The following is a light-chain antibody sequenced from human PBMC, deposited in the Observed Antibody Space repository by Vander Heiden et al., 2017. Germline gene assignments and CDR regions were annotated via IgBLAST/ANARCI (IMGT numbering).Light chain of an antibody. Sequence: IQMNQSPSTLSSSVGDRVTITCRASQRISSWLAWYQQKAGKAPKLLIYKASSLESGVQSRFSGSGSGKEFTLTISSMQRDDFATYYCQQDNSYPYTFGQGTKLEIK. CDR1: QRISSW. J-gene: IGKJ2*01. CDR3: QQDNSYPYT. V-gene: IGKV1-5*03. CDR2: KAS.